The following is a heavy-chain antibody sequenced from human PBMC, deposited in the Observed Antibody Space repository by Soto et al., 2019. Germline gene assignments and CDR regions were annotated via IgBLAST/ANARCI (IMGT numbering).Heavy chain of an antibody. CDR1: GYTFTSYA. D-gene: IGHD3-22*01. CDR2: INAGNGNT. V-gene: IGHV1-3*01. Sequence: ASVEVSCKASGYTFTSYAMHWVRQAPGQRLEWMGWINAGNGNTKYSQKFQGRVTITRDTSASTAYMELSSLRSEDTAVYYCARDGRYYYDSSGYLSAFDYWGQGTLVTVSS. CDR3: ARDGRYYYDSSGYLSAFDY. J-gene: IGHJ4*02.